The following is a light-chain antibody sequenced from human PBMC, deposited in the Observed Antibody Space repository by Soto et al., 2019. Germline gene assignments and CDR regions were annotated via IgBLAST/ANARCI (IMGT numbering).Light chain of an antibody. CDR2: DAS. CDR3: QHYNYWLYT. Sequence: EIVMTQSPATLSLSPGERATLSCRASQTIDNTLAWYQRKPGQAPRLLIYDASTRATGVPARFSGSGSGTDFTLTISSLQSEDFAVYYCQHYNYWLYTFGQGTKVDIK. CDR1: QTIDNT. J-gene: IGKJ2*01. V-gene: IGKV3-15*01.